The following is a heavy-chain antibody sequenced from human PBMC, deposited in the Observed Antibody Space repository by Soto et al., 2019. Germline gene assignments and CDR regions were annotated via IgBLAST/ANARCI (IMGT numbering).Heavy chain of an antibody. CDR3: ARVRNTIFGVVSWFDP. Sequence: GASVKVSCKASGGTFSSYAISWVRQAPGQGLEWMGGIIPIFGTANYAQKFQGRVTITADKSTSTAYMELSSLRSEDTAVYYCARVRNTIFGVVSWFDPWGQGTLVTSPQ. CDR1: GGTFSSYA. J-gene: IGHJ5*02. V-gene: IGHV1-69*06. D-gene: IGHD3-3*01. CDR2: IIPIFGTA.